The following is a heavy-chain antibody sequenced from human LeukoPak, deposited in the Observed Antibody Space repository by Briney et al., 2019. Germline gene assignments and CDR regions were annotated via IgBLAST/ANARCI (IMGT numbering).Heavy chain of an antibody. D-gene: IGHD3-3*01. CDR1: GGSISSGGYS. J-gene: IGHJ6*02. Sequence: SETLSLTCAVSGGSISSGGYSWSWIRQPPGKGLEWIGYIYHSGSTYYNPSLKSRVTISVDRSKNQFSLKLSSVTAADTAVYYCARDRREFWSGLKTPYYYYGMDVWGQGTTVTVSS. V-gene: IGHV4-30-2*01. CDR3: ARDRREFWSGLKTPYYYYGMDV. CDR2: IYHSGST.